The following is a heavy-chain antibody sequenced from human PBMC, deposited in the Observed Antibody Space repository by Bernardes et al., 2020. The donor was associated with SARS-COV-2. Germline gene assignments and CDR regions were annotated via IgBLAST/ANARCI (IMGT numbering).Heavy chain of an antibody. V-gene: IGHV3-23*01. Sequence: GGSLRLSCAASGFTSGFTFSSYGMNWVRQAPGKGLEWVSGISGGGSSTYYADSVKGRFTISRDSSKNTLYLQMNSLRAEDTAVYYCAKVGCSSTSCYDVLPSYYYYGMDVWGQGATVTVSS. D-gene: IGHD2-2*01. CDR1: GFTSGFTFSSYG. CDR3: AKVGCSSTSCYDVLPSYYYYGMDV. CDR2: ISGGGSST. J-gene: IGHJ6*02.